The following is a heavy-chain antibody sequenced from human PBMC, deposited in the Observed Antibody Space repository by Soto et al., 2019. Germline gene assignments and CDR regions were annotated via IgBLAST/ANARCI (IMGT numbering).Heavy chain of an antibody. D-gene: IGHD1-26*01. Sequence: EVQLLESGGGLVQPGGSLRLSCAGSGFTFSTYAMAWDRQAPGKALEWVSTISDSGSNTHYVDSVEGRFTISRDNSKSTVFLHMNSLRADDSAVYYCARDVGGSSLFDYWGQGTLVTVSS. CDR1: GFTFSTYA. J-gene: IGHJ4*02. V-gene: IGHV3-23*01. CDR3: ARDVGGSSLFDY. CDR2: ISDSGSNT.